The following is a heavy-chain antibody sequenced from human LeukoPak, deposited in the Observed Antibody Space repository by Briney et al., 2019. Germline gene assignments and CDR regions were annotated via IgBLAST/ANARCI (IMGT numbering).Heavy chain of an antibody. CDR2: ISAYNGNT. CDR3: ARDPTAIYCSSTSCPLYYYYYMDV. D-gene: IGHD2-2*01. CDR1: GYTFTSYG. Sequence: GASVKVSCKASGYTFTSYGISWVRQAPGQGLEWMGWISAYNGNTNYAQKLQGRVTMTTDTSTSTAYMELSRLRSDDTAVYYCARDPTAIYCSSTSCPLYYYYYMDVWGKGTTVTVSS. J-gene: IGHJ6*03. V-gene: IGHV1-18*01.